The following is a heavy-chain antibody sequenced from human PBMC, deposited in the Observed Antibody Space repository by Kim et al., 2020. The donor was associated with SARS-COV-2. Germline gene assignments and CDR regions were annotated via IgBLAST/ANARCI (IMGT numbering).Heavy chain of an antibody. J-gene: IGHJ6*02. CDR3: AKDQMYYYDSDSYYGYYYYGMDV. CDR2: ISYDGSNK. V-gene: IGHV3-30*18. Sequence: GGSLRLSCAASGFTFSSYGMHWVRQAPGKGLEWVAVISYDGSNKYYADSVKGRFTISRDNSKNTLYLQMNSLRAEETAVYYCAKDQMYYYDSDSYYGYYYYGMDVWGQGTTVTVSS. D-gene: IGHD3-22*01. CDR1: GFTFSSYG.